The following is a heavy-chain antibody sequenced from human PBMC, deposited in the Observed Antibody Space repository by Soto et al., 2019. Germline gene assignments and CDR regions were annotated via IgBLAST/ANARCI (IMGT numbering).Heavy chain of an antibody. CDR3: ARDWGFIAVAGENAFDI. D-gene: IGHD6-19*01. CDR1: WFTFTRYG. J-gene: IGHJ3*02. V-gene: IGHV1-18*01. Sequence: GAPVKGSCKAFWFTFTRYGISWGRQGPGQGLEWMGWIGAYNGNTNYAQKLQGRVTMTTDTSTSTAYMELRSLRSDDTAVYYCARDWGFIAVAGENAFDIWGQGTMVTVSS. CDR2: IGAYNGNT.